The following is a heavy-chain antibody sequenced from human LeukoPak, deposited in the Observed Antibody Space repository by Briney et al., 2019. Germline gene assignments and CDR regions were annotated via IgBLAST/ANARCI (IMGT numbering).Heavy chain of an antibody. Sequence: GASVKVPCKASGYTFTSYYMHWVRQAPGQGLEWMGIINPSGGSTSYAQKFQGRVTMTRDTSTSTVYMELSSLRSEDTAVYYCARGEEYYGSGSFDYYFDYWGQGTLVTVSS. V-gene: IGHV1-46*01. J-gene: IGHJ4*02. CDR1: GYTFTSYY. CDR3: ARGEEYYGSGSFDYYFDY. CDR2: INPSGGST. D-gene: IGHD3-10*01.